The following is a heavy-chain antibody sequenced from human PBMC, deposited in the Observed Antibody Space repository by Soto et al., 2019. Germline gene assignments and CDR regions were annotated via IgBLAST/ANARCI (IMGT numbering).Heavy chain of an antibody. V-gene: IGHV1-3*04. CDR1: GYTFSNYG. J-gene: IGHJ5*02. Sequence: ASVKVSCKASGYTFSNYGMHWVRQAPGQGPEWMGWIHTGDGQTQYSQRFQGRVTITRDTSASTVYMELSNLRSEDTAVFYCARDPDGIRWYGWFDPWGQGTLVTVSS. CDR3: ARDPDGIRWYGWFDP. CDR2: IHTGDGQT. D-gene: IGHD3-10*01.